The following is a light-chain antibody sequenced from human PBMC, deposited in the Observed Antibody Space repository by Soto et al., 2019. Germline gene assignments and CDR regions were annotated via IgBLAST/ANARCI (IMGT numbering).Light chain of an antibody. J-gene: IGKJ1*01. V-gene: IGKV3D-15*01. CDR3: QQCNNWPRT. Sequence: EILLTQSPGTLSLSPGERATLSCRASQSLSGNYLAWYQQKPGQAPRLLIYGASNRATGIPERFSGGGSGTEFTLTISSLQSEDFAFYYCQQCNNWPRTFGQGTKVDI. CDR1: QSLSGN. CDR2: GAS.